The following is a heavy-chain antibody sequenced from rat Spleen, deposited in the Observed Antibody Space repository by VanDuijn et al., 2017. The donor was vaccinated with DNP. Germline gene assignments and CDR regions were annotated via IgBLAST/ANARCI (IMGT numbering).Heavy chain of an antibody. V-gene: IGHV5-22*01. CDR2: IVYDGSST. CDR1: GFTFSDYS. Sequence: EVHLVESGGGLVQPGRSVKLSCAASGFTFSDYSMAWVRQAPKEGLEWVATIVYDGSSTFYGDSVTGRFAISRDNAQSTLYLQMNSLRSEDTATYYCARHGDPYWYFDFWGPGTMVTVSS. J-gene: IGHJ1*01. CDR3: ARHGDPYWYFDF.